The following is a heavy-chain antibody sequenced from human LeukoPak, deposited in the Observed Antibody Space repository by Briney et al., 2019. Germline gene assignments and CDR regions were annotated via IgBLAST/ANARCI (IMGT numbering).Heavy chain of an antibody. CDR2: IYYSGNT. J-gene: IGHJ2*01. V-gene: IGHV4-59*08. D-gene: IGHD4-17*01. CDR1: GGSIRSSY. Sequence: SETLSLTCTVSGGSIRSSYWSWIRQPPGKGLEWIGYIYYSGNTNYNPSLKSRVTISVDTPKNQFSLKLSSVTAADTAVYYCANYGDYGWYFDLWGRGTLVTVSS. CDR3: ANYGDYGWYFDL.